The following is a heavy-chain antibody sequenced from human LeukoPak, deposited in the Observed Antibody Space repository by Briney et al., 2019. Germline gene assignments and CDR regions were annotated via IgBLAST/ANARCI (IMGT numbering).Heavy chain of an antibody. CDR2: IYPGDSDT. Sequence: GESLKISCKGSGYSFTTYWIGWVRQMPGKGLEWMGIIYPGDSDTRYSPSFQGQVTISADKSINTAYLQWSSLKASDTAMYYCARTDYSSYYRMDVWGKGTTVTVSS. J-gene: IGHJ6*04. V-gene: IGHV5-51*01. CDR3: ARTDYSSYYRMDV. CDR1: GYSFTTYW.